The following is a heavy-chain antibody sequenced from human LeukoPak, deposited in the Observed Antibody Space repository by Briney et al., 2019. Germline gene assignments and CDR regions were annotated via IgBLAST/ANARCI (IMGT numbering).Heavy chain of an antibody. CDR1: GFTFSSYG. J-gene: IGHJ5*02. V-gene: IGHV3-30*02. CDR3: AKDPLTGSYGVNWLDP. Sequence: GGSLRLSCAASGFTFSSYGIHWVRQAPVKGLEWVAFIRYDGSDKYFADIVKGRFTISRDNSKNTVYLQMNSLRVEDTAIYYCAKDPLTGSYGVNWLDPWGQGTLVTVSS. CDR2: IRYDGSDK. D-gene: IGHD1-26*01.